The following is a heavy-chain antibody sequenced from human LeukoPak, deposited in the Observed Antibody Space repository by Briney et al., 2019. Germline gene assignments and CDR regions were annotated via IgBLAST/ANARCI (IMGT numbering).Heavy chain of an antibody. CDR1: GNTFTGYY. V-gene: IGHV1-2*02. CDR3: ARNYYDSSGYSGSRGYYYYMDV. J-gene: IGHJ6*03. D-gene: IGHD3-22*01. CDR2: INPNSGGT. Sequence: ASVKVSCKASGNTFTGYYIHWVRQAPGQGLEWMGWINPNSGGTNYAQKLQGRVTMTTDTSTSTAYMELRSLRSDDTAVYYCARNYYDSSGYSGSRGYYYYMDVWGKGTTVTVSS.